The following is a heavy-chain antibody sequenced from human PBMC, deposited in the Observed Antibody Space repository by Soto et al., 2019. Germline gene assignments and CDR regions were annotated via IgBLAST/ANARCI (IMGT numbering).Heavy chain of an antibody. Sequence: SETLSLTCTVSGVSISPYYWSWLRQSPGKGLEWIGFIYYSGNTNYNPSLEGRVTMSVDTSKNQFSLMLNSVTAADTALYYCARHVYFVGTTFDYWGQGALVTVSS. CDR2: IYYSGNT. D-gene: IGHD1-26*01. CDR1: GVSISPYY. J-gene: IGHJ4*02. CDR3: ARHVYFVGTTFDY. V-gene: IGHV4-59*08.